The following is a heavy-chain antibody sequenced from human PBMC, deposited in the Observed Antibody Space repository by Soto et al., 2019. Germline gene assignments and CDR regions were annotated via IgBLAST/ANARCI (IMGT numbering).Heavy chain of an antibody. V-gene: IGHV3-30-3*01. CDR3: ARALAVAGDGNYYYYGMDV. CDR1: GFTFSSYA. J-gene: IGHJ6*02. D-gene: IGHD6-19*01. CDR2: ISYGGSNK. Sequence: GGSLRLSCAASGFTFSSYAMHWVRQAPGKGLEWVAVISYGGSNKYYADSVKGRFTISRDNSKNTLYLQMNSLRAEDTAVYYCARALAVAGDGNYYYYGMDVWGQGTTVTVSS.